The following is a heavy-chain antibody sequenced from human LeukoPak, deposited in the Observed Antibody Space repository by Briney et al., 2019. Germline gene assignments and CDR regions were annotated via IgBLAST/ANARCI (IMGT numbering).Heavy chain of an antibody. CDR1: GYTFTSYD. J-gene: IGHJ5*02. CDR2: MNPNSGNT. V-gene: IGHV1-8*01. Sequence: ASVKVSCKASGYTFTSYDINWVRQATGQGLEWMGWMNPNSGNTGYAQKFQGRVTMTRNTSISTAYMELSSLRSEDTAVYYCARGVRIWVLRFFAGFDPWGQGTLVTVSS. D-gene: IGHD3-3*01. CDR3: ARGVRIWVLRFFAGFDP.